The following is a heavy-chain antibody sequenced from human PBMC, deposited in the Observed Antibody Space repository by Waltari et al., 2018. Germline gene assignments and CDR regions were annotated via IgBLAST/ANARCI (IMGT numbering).Heavy chain of an antibody. Sequence: QVLLQQWGAGLLKPSETLSLTCAVYGGSFNFYYWRWIRQPPGEGLELIGEITHSGSTNYNPSLKSRVSISVDTPNNQFSLKLTSVTAADTAAYYCARRGYCGIDCYSNYFDFWGQGTLVTVSS. CDR3: ARRGYCGIDCYSNYFDF. CDR2: ITHSGST. D-gene: IGHD2-21*01. V-gene: IGHV4-34*01. J-gene: IGHJ4*02. CDR1: GGSFNFYY.